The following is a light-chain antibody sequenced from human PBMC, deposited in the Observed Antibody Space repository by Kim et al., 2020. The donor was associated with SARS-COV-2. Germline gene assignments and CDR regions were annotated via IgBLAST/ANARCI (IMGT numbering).Light chain of an antibody. Sequence: TISSTGTSTDVGGYNYVSWYQQPPSKAPKLIIFHVRMRRSELANRYSGSKSGNAACLTISGLHPDDGAYYYCSSYASNRSCRFGTGNKVTDL. CDR2: HVR. J-gene: IGLJ1*01. CDR1: STDVGGYNY. V-gene: IGLV2-14*04. CDR3: SSYASNRSCR.